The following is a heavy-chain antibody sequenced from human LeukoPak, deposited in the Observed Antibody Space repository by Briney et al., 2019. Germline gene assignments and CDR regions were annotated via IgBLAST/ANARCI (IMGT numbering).Heavy chain of an antibody. CDR1: GGSFSGYY. CDR2: INHSGST. CDR3: ARSWGFFMITSPGYYFDY. J-gene: IGHJ4*02. Sequence: SETLSLTCAVYGGSFSGYYWSWIRQPPGKGLEWIGEINHSGSTNYNPSLKSRVTISVDTSKNQFSLKLSSVTAADTAVYYCARSWGFFMITSPGYYFDYWGQGTLVTVSS. V-gene: IGHV4-34*01. D-gene: IGHD3-16*01.